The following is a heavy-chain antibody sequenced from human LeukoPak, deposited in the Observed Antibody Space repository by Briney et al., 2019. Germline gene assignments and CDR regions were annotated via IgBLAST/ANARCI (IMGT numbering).Heavy chain of an antibody. CDR1: GYSISSGYY. V-gene: IGHV4-38-2*02. CDR3: ARDPYCSSTSCPTFDY. Sequence: SETLSLTCTVSGYSISSGYYWGWIRKPPGKGLELLGSIYHSGSTYYNPSLKSRVTISVDTSKNQFSLKLSSVTAADTAVYYCARDPYCSSTSCPTFDYWGQGALVTVSS. CDR2: IYHSGST. D-gene: IGHD2-2*01. J-gene: IGHJ4*02.